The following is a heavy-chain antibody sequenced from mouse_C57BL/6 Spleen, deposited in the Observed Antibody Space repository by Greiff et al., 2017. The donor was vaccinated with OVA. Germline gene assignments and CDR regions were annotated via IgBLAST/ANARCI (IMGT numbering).Heavy chain of an antibody. D-gene: IGHD1-1*01. CDR3: ARGGTTVVPFDY. V-gene: IGHV1-54*01. Sequence: QVTLKVSGAELVRPGTSVKVSCKASGYAFTNYLIEWVKQRPGQGLEWIGVINPGSGGTNYNEKFKGKATLTADKSSSTAYMQLSSLTSEDSAVYFCARGGTTVVPFDYWGQGTTLTVSS. CDR1: GYAFTNYL. J-gene: IGHJ2*01. CDR2: INPGSGGT.